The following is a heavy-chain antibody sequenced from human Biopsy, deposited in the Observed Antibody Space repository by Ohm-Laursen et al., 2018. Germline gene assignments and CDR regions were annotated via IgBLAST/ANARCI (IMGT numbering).Heavy chain of an antibody. CDR1: GGSISGSS. V-gene: IGHV4-59*08. J-gene: IGHJ3*02. D-gene: IGHD6-19*01. Sequence: SHTLSLTCTVSGGSISGSSWSWIRQAPGRGLEWVGYISYSGGTSKNPSLKSRITISVDPSKNQISEKVTSVTAADTAVYYCAKHGSGWTGDDALHIWGQGTMVTVSS. CDR2: ISYSGGT. CDR3: AKHGSGWTGDDALHI.